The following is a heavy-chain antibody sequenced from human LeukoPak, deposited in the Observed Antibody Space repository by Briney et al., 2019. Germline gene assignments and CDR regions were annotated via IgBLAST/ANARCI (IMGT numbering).Heavy chain of an antibody. CDR3: ARLQPHDFWSGYYPDY. V-gene: IGHV4-39*01. Sequence: SETLSLTCTVSGGSISSSSYYWGWIRQPPGKGLEWIGSIYYSGSTNYNPSLKSRVTISVDTSKNQFSLKLSSVTAADTAVYYCARLQPHDFWSGYYPDYWGQGTLVTVSS. D-gene: IGHD3-3*01. CDR1: GGSISSSSYY. J-gene: IGHJ4*02. CDR2: IYYSGST.